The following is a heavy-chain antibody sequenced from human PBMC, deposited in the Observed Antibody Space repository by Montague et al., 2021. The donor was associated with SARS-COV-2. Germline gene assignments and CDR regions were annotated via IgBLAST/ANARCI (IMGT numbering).Heavy chain of an antibody. CDR2: ISYDGSNK. V-gene: IGHV3-30*09. D-gene: IGHD3-10*01. CDR3: ARVPPGLLWFGEIDY. Sequence: SLRLSCAASGFTFSSYAMHWVRQAPGKGLEWVAVISYDGSNKYYADSVQGRFAISRDNSKNTLYLQMNSLRAEDTAVYYCARVPPGLLWFGEIDYWGQGTLVTVSS. CDR1: GFTFSSYA. J-gene: IGHJ4*02.